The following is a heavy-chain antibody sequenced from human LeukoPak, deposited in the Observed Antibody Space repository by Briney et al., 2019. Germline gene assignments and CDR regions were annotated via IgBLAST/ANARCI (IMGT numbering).Heavy chain of an antibody. D-gene: IGHD5-12*01. Sequence: PGGSLRLSCAASGFTFSDHYMSRIRQAPGKGLEWVSYISSSGSTIYYADSVKGRSTISRDNAKNSLYLQMNSLRAEDTAVYYCARSFSGYDPFDYWGQGTLVTVSS. CDR2: ISSSGSTI. CDR3: ARSFSGYDPFDY. CDR1: GFTFSDHY. J-gene: IGHJ4*02. V-gene: IGHV3-11*01.